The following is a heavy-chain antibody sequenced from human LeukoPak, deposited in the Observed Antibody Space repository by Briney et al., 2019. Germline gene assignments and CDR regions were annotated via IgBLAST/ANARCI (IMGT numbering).Heavy chain of an antibody. D-gene: IGHD3/OR15-3a*01. Sequence: ASVKVSCKASGYTFTNYYIHWVRQAPGQGLEWMGIINPSDGRTSSAQKFQGRVTMTRDTSTSTVYMELSSLRSEDTAVYYCARGYPMDWNYFDYWGQGMLVTVSS. V-gene: IGHV1-46*01. CDR2: INPSDGRT. J-gene: IGHJ4*02. CDR3: ARGYPMDWNYFDY. CDR1: GYTFTNYY.